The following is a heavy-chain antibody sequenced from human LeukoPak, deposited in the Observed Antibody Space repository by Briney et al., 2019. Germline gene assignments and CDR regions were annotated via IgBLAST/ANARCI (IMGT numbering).Heavy chain of an antibody. Sequence: ASVKVSCKACGYPFTAYYMHWVRQAPGQGLEWMGWINPNSGDTNYAQKLQGRVTMTRDTSINTAYMELSRLRSDDTAVYYCARELTGSGSEIYWGQGTLVTVSS. D-gene: IGHD3-10*01. J-gene: IGHJ4*02. CDR2: INPNSGDT. CDR1: GYPFTAYY. V-gene: IGHV1-2*02. CDR3: ARELTGSGSEIY.